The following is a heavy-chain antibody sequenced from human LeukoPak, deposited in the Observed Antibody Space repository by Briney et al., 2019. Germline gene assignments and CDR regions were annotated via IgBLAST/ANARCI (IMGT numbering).Heavy chain of an antibody. Sequence: QPGGSLRLSCAASGFTFSTYAMSWVRQAPGKGLEWVSAFSVGGGTTYYADSVKGRFAASRGNSKNTLYLQMNSLRAEDTAVYYCARGRSGYGPFDAFDIWGQGTWVTVSS. CDR1: GFTFSTYA. D-gene: IGHD3-22*01. CDR2: FSVGGGTT. V-gene: IGHV3-23*01. J-gene: IGHJ3*02. CDR3: ARGRSGYGPFDAFDI.